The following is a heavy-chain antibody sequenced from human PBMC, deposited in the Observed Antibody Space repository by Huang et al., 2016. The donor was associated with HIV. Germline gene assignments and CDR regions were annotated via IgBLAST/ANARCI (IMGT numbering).Heavy chain of an antibody. J-gene: IGHJ3*02. D-gene: IGHD5-18*01. CDR1: GFPFNNHA. Sequence: QVQLVESGGGVVQPGRSLRLSCAASGFPFNNHALHWVRQAPGKWLGGVAVISKEGSNNYYADSVKGRFTISRDSSKSTLFLHMTSLRTEDTAVYYCARAKDTWDAYDIWGQGTMVIVSS. CDR2: ISKEGSNN. CDR3: ARAKDTWDAYDI. V-gene: IGHV3-30-3*01.